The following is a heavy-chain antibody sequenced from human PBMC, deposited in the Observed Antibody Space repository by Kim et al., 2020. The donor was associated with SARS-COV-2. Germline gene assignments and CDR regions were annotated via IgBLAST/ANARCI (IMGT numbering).Heavy chain of an antibody. D-gene: IGHD2-8*01. CDR1: GGSISSSSYY. Sequence: SETLSLTCTVSGGSISSSSYYWGWIRQPPGKGLEWIGSIYYSGSTYYNPSLKRRVTISVDTYKNQFSLKLSSVTAADTAVYYCARQGLDIVLMVYAVFGGSAFDIWGQGTMVTVSS. V-gene: IGHV4-39*01. J-gene: IGHJ3*02. CDR3: ARQGLDIVLMVYAVFGGSAFDI. CDR2: IYYSGST.